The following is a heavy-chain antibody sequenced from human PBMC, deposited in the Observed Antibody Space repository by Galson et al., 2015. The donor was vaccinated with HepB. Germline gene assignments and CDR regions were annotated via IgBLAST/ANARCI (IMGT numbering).Heavy chain of an antibody. Sequence: LRLSCAASGFTFSNYAMHWVRQAPGKGLEWVAVISYDGSNKDYADSVKGRFTISRDNSKNTLYLQMNSLRGEDTAVYYCASSGVTTTGPGGWFDPWGQGTLVTVSS. CDR3: ASSGVTTTGPGGWFDP. J-gene: IGHJ5*02. CDR2: ISYDGSNK. V-gene: IGHV3-30*04. CDR1: GFTFSNYA. D-gene: IGHD1-1*01.